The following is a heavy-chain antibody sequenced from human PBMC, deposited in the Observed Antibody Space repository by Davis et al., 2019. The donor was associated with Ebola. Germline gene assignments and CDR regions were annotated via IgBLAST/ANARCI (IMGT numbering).Heavy chain of an antibody. CDR3: ARGTYYDYIWGSYRPQNNWFDP. V-gene: IGHV4-59*01. CDR2: IYYSGST. Sequence: MPSETLSLTCTVSGGSISSYYWSWIRQPPGKGLEWIGYIYYSGSTNYNPSLKSRVTISVDPSKNQFSLKLSSVTAADTAVYYCARGTYYDYIWGSYRPQNNWFDPWGQGTLVTVSS. CDR1: GGSISSYY. D-gene: IGHD3-16*02. J-gene: IGHJ5*02.